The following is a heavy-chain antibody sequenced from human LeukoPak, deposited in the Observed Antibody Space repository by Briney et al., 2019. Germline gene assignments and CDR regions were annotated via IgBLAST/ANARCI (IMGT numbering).Heavy chain of an antibody. V-gene: IGHV4-34*01. Sequence: SETLSLTCAVYGGSFSGYYWSWIRQPPGKGLEWIGEINHSGSTNYSPSLKSRVTISVDTSKNQFSLKLSSVTAADTAVYYCARHITMVRGVIITPTYYYYGMDVWGQGTTVTVSS. CDR3: ARHITMVRGVIITPTYYYYGMDV. CDR2: INHSGST. J-gene: IGHJ6*02. D-gene: IGHD3-10*01. CDR1: GGSFSGYY.